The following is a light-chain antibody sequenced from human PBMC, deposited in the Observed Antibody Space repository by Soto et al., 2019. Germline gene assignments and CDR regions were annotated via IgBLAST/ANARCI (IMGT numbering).Light chain of an antibody. Sequence: EIVLTQSPGTLSLSPGEGATLSCRASQSVSSSLLAWFQQKPGQAPRLLIHDVSSRATGIPDRFSGSGSGTDFILSISRLEPEDFAVYYCHQYGSSPLTFGQGTKLEIK. CDR2: DVS. J-gene: IGKJ2*01. CDR3: HQYGSSPLT. V-gene: IGKV3-20*01. CDR1: QSVSSSL.